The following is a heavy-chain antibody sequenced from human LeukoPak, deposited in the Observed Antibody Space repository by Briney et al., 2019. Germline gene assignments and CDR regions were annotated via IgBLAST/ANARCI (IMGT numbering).Heavy chain of an antibody. J-gene: IGHJ5*02. Sequence: ASVKVSCKASGYTFTSYAMNWVRQAPGQGLEWMGWINTNTGNPTYAQGFTGRFVFSFDTSVSTAYLQISSLKAEDTAVYYCARDRGRGIQLWSNSYNWFDPWGQGTLVTVSS. D-gene: IGHD5-18*01. V-gene: IGHV7-4-1*02. CDR2: INTNTGNP. CDR1: GYTFTSYA. CDR3: ARDRGRGIQLWSNSYNWFDP.